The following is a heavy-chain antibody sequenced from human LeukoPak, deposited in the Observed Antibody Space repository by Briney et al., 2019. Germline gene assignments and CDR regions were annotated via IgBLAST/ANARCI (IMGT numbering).Heavy chain of an antibody. J-gene: IGHJ6*02. Sequence: GASVKVSCKASGGTFSSYAISWVRQAPGQGLEWMGGIIPIFGTANYAQKFQGRVTITADESTSTAYMELSSLRSEDTAVYYCVKGPNCSSTSCYVGYYCYGMDVWGQGTTVTVSS. CDR3: VKGPNCSSTSCYVGYYCYGMDV. CDR2: IIPIFGTA. CDR1: GGTFSSYA. D-gene: IGHD2-2*01. V-gene: IGHV1-69*13.